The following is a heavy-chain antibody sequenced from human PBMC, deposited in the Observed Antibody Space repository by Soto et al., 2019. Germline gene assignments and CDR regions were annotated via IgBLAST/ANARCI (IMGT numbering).Heavy chain of an antibody. D-gene: IGHD2-21*02. CDR2: IIPIFGTA. Sequence: QVQLVQSGAEVKKPGSSVKVSCKASGGTFSSYAISWVRQAPGQGLEWMGGIIPIFGTANYAQKFQGRVTITADESTSTAYMELSSLRSEDTAVYDCASGPADCGGYCFIWWYFDLWGRGTLVTVSS. CDR1: GGTFSSYA. CDR3: ASGPADCGGYCFIWWYFDL. J-gene: IGHJ2*01. V-gene: IGHV1-69*01.